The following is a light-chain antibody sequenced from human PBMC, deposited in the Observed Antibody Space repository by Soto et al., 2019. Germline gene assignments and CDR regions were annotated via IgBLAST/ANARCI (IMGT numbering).Light chain of an antibody. J-gene: IGLJ2*01. V-gene: IGLV2-23*02. CDR2: EVS. Sequence: QSALTQPASVSGSPGQSITISCTGTSSDVGSYKLVSWYQQHAGKAPKLMIYEVSKRPSGVSNRFSGSKSGNTASLTISGFQAEDEADYYCCSYAGSSTVLFGGGTKVTVL. CDR1: SSDVGSYKL. CDR3: CSYAGSSTVL.